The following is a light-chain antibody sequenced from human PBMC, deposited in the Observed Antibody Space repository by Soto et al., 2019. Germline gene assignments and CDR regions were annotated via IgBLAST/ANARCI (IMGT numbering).Light chain of an antibody. J-gene: IGKJ1*01. V-gene: IGKV3-20*01. CDR2: GAS. CDR1: QSFSSTY. CDR3: QQYGRSPTT. Sequence: EIVLTQSPGTLSLSPVERATLSCRASQSFSSTYLAWYQQRPGQAPRLLIYGASNRATGIPDRFSGSASGTEFTLTVSRLEPEDFAVYYCQQYGRSPTTFGQGTKVDIK.